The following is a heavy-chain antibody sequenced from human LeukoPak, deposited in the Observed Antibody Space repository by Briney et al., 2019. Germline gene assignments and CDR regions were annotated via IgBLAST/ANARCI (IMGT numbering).Heavy chain of an antibody. CDR2: ITGSGANT. Sequence: GGSLRLSCAGSGFSFSTYSMNWVRQAPGKGLEWVSGITGSGANTYYADSVKGRFTISRDNSKNTLYLRMNSLRAEDTAVYYCYYYDSSGFYPQTKIDYWGQGTLVSVSS. V-gene: IGHV3-23*01. J-gene: IGHJ4*02. D-gene: IGHD3-22*01. CDR1: GFSFSTYS. CDR3: YYYDSSGFYPQTKIDY.